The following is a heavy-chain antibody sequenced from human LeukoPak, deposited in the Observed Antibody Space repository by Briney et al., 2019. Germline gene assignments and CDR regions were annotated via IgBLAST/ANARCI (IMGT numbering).Heavy chain of an antibody. CDR2: VYYTGST. CDR1: GGSISSSNW. D-gene: IGHD6-13*01. CDR3: ARISSSNWYNERGAFDV. Sequence: SETLSLTCAVSGGSISSSNWWSWVRQPPGQGLEWIGFVYYTGSTNYSPSLKSRVTISVDTSKNQFSLKLRSVTAADTAVYYCARISSSNWYNERGAFDVWGQGTMVTVSS. J-gene: IGHJ3*01. V-gene: IGHV4-4*02.